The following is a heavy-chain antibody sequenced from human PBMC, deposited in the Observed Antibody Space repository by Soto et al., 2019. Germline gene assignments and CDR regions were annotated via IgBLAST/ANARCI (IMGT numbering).Heavy chain of an antibody. D-gene: IGHD6-13*01. CDR2: IYYSGST. CDR3: ARTKSSSWYFFYFDY. Sequence: AETLDRTYPVSRGSIRSYYWSWIRQPPWKGLEWIGYIYYSGSTNYNPSLKSRVTISVDTSKNQFSLKLSSVTAADTAVYDCARTKSSSWYFFYFDYWGQGTLVTV. J-gene: IGHJ4*02. CDR1: RGSIRSYY. V-gene: IGHV4-59*01.